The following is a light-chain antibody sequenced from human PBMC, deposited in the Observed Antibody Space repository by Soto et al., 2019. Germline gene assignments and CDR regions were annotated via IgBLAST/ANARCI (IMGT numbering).Light chain of an antibody. V-gene: IGKV3-20*01. Sequence: EIVLTQSPGTLSLSPGERATLSCRTSQSASSNYLAWYQQKRGQAPRLLIYGASTRATGIPERFRGSASGTDFTLTISRLEPEDFAVYYCQQYGTSFWTFGQGTKVEIK. CDR2: GAS. CDR3: QQYGTSFWT. CDR1: QSASSNY. J-gene: IGKJ1*01.